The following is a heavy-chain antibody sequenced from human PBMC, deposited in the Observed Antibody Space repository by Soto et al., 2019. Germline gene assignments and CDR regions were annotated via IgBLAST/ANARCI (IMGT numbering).Heavy chain of an antibody. D-gene: IGHD4-17*01. V-gene: IGHV1-18*01. CDR1: GYTFTHYG. CDR2: ISLYNGDT. CDR3: ARIGYGVNAFDL. J-gene: IGHJ4*02. Sequence: QVQLVQSGAEVKQPGASVKVSCKTSGYTFTHYGIGWVRQAPGQGLEWMGWISLYNGDTRYAQKLQGRVTMATDTSTSTAYMELRSLTSDDTAVYSCARIGYGVNAFDLCGQGTLVIVSS.